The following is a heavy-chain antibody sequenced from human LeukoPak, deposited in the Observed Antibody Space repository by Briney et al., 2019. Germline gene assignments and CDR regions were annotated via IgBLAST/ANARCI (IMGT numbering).Heavy chain of an antibody. Sequence: MASDTLSLTCTVSGGSISSSSYYWGWIRQPPGKGLEWIGSIYYSGSTYYNPSLKSRVTISVDTSKNQFSLKLSSVTAADTAVYYCARENYDSSGYGGEGFDYWGQGTLVTVSS. CDR2: IYYSGST. CDR1: GGSISSSSYY. V-gene: IGHV4-39*07. J-gene: IGHJ4*02. D-gene: IGHD3-22*01. CDR3: ARENYDSSGYGGEGFDY.